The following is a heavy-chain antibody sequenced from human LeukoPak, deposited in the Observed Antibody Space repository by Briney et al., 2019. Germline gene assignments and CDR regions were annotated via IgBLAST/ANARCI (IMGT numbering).Heavy chain of an antibody. CDR2: IYTSGST. CDR3: ARDKSLVAGYED. V-gene: IGHV4-61*02. D-gene: IGHD5-12*01. Sequence: NPSETLSLTCTVSGGSISSGSYYWSWIRQPAGKGLEWIGRIYTSGSTNYNPSLKSRVTISVDTSKNQFSLKLSSVTAADTAVYYCARDKSLVAGYEDWGQGTLVTVSS. J-gene: IGHJ4*02. CDR1: GGSISSGSYY.